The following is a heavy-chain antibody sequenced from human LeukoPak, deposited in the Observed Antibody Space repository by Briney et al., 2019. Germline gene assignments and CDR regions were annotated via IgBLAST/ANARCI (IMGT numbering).Heavy chain of an antibody. J-gene: IGHJ4*02. CDR2: IYPGDSDT. CDR3: ARYSGSYYGLAHFDY. CDR1: GYSFTSYW. Sequence: GESLKISCKGSGYSFTSYWIGWVRQMPGKGLEWMGIIYPGDSDTRYSPSFQGQVTISVDKSISTAYLQWSSLKASDTAMYYCARYSGSYYGLAHFDYWGQETLVTVSS. V-gene: IGHV5-51*01. D-gene: IGHD1-26*01.